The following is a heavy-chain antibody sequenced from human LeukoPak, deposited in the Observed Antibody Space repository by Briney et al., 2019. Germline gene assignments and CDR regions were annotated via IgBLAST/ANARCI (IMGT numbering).Heavy chain of an antibody. CDR2: IVYSGST. V-gene: IGHV4-59*08. CDR3: ARHREMDSYEAFDM. D-gene: IGHD5-24*01. J-gene: IGHJ3*02. Sequence: SHTLSLTCTLSGGSISSYYWSWIRQPPGKGLEWLGFIVYSGSTNYNPSLKSRVTISIDTSNNQLSLKLSSVTAADTAVYYCARHREMDSYEAFDMWGQGTMVTVSS. CDR1: GGSISSYY.